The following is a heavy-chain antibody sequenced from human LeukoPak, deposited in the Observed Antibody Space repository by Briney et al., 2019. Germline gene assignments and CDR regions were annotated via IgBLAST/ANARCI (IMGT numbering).Heavy chain of an antibody. V-gene: IGHV5-51*01. CDR3: ASKYCGGDCYGAFDI. CDR2: IYPGDSDT. J-gene: IGHJ3*02. D-gene: IGHD2-21*02. CDR1: GYSFASYW. Sequence: GESLKISCKGSGYSFASYWIGWVRQMPGKGLEWMGIIYPGDSDTRYSPSFQGQVTISADKSISTAYLQWSSLKASDTAMYYCASKYCGGDCYGAFDIWGQGTMVTVSS.